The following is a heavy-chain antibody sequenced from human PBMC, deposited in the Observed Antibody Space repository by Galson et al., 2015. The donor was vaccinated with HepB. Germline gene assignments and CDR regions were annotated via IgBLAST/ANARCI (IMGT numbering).Heavy chain of an antibody. CDR1: GFTFGSFA. Sequence: SLRLSCAASGFTFGSFAMNWVRQAPGKGLEWVSVVNGGATNTNYADSVKGRFTVSRDNSRDTLYLQMDGLRAEDTAIYYCAKASGTPRGRFDSWGQGTLVTVSS. CDR2: VNGGATNT. CDR3: AKASGTPRGRFDS. J-gene: IGHJ5*01. D-gene: IGHD6-13*01. V-gene: IGHV3-23*01.